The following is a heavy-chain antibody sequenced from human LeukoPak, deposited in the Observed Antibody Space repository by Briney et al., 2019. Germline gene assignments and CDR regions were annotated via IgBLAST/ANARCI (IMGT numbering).Heavy chain of an antibody. D-gene: IGHD2-15*01. V-gene: IGHV3-9*01. CDR2: ISSNSDDI. CDR1: GFNFDEYA. CDR3: AKDRYCTSSSCPIDY. J-gene: IGHJ4*02. Sequence: GGSLSLSCVGSGFNFDEYAMHWVRQPPGKGLEWVSGISSNSDDIGYADSVKGRFTISRDSAKKPLYLQMNSLRAEDTALYYCAKDRYCTSSSCPIDYWGRGTLVTASS.